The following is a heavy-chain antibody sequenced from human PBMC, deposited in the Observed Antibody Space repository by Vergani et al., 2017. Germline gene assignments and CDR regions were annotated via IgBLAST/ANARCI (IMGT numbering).Heavy chain of an antibody. D-gene: IGHD3-10*01. CDR3: ARADITIVRGARGYYYGMYG. CDR1: GGTFSSYA. V-gene: IGHV1-69*01. CDR2: IIPIFGTA. J-gene: IGHJ6*02. Sequence: QVQLVQSGAEVKKTGSSVKVSCKASGGTFSSYAISWVRQAPGQGLEWMGGIIPIFGTANYAQKFQGRVTIAEDESTSTAYMVRCSLRSEDTAVYYCARADITIVRGARGYYYGMYGWGQGTTVTVSS.